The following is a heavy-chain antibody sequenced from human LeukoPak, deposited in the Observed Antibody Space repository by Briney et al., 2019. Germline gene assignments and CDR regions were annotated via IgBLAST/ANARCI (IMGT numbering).Heavy chain of an antibody. CDR3: ARRRGTATGAFAY. CDR1: GYSFTSYW. CDR2: IYPGDSDT. V-gene: IGHV5-51*01. D-gene: IGHD5-18*01. J-gene: IGHJ4*02. Sequence: GESLKISCKGSGYSFTSYWIGWVGQMPGKGLEWLGIIYPGDSDTIYSPSFQGQVTIPAEKSISTASLQWRSLKASDTAMYYCARRRGTATGAFAYWGEGTLVTVSS.